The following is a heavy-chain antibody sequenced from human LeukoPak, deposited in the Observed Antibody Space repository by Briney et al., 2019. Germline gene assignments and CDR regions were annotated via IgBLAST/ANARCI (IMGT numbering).Heavy chain of an antibody. D-gene: IGHD2-2*01. CDR1: GDSISSYF. Sequence: SETLSLTCTVAGDSISSYFWSWIRQPPGKGLEWIGYFSYSGSTNYNPSLKSRVTISVDTSKNQFSLKLTSVTAADTAVYYCARNAGDLWGQGTLVTVSS. V-gene: IGHV4-59*01. CDR3: ARNAGDL. CDR2: FSYSGST. J-gene: IGHJ5*02.